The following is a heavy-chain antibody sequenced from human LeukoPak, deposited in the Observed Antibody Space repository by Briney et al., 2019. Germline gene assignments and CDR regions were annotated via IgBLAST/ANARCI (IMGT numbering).Heavy chain of an antibody. CDR3: ATDPPGSGPDFDY. J-gene: IGHJ4*02. CDR2: ISGSGDST. Sequence: PGGSLRLSCAASGITFSTYAMSWVRQAAGKGLEWVSFISGSGDSTYYADSVKGRFTVSRDNSKNTLYLQINSLRAEYTAVYYCATDPPGSGPDFDYWGQGSLVTVSS. CDR1: GITFSTYA. V-gene: IGHV3-23*01. D-gene: IGHD1-14*01.